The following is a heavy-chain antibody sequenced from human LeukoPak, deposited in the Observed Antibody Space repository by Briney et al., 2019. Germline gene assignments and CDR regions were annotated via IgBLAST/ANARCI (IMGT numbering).Heavy chain of an antibody. Sequence: ASVKVSCKASGYTFTSYGISWVRQAPGQGLEWMRWISAYNGNTNYAQKLQGRVTMTTDTSTSTAYMELRSLRSDDTAVYYCARVDYDFWSGYYTGAIDYWGPGTLVTVSS. CDR1: GYTFTSYG. J-gene: IGHJ4*02. CDR2: ISAYNGNT. CDR3: ARVDYDFWSGYYTGAIDY. D-gene: IGHD3-3*01. V-gene: IGHV1-18*01.